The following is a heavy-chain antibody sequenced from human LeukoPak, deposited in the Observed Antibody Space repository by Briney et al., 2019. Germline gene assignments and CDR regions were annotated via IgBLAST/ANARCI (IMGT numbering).Heavy chain of an antibody. Sequence: PGGSLGLSCAASGFTFSSYAMNWVRQAPGKGLEWVSTIRGSGDITYYADSVKGRFTISRDNSKNTLYLQISSLRAEDTAIYYCAKDGISGWYGNHFDFWGQGILVTGSS. CDR3: AKDGISGWYGNHFDF. D-gene: IGHD6-19*01. CDR2: IRGSGDIT. J-gene: IGHJ4*02. CDR1: GFTFSSYA. V-gene: IGHV3-23*01.